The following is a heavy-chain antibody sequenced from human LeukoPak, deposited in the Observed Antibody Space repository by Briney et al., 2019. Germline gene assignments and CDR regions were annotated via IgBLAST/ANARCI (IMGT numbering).Heavy chain of an antibody. CDR1: GGSFSGYY. CDR2: INHSGST. D-gene: IGHD7-27*01. J-gene: IGHJ4*02. CDR3: ARVPAPDDGDDY. Sequence: SETLSLTCAVYGGSFSGYYWSWIRQPPGKGLEWIGEINHSGSTNYNPSLKSRVTISVDTSKNQFSLKLPSVPAADTAVYYCARVPAPDDGDDYWGQGTLVTVSS. V-gene: IGHV4-34*01.